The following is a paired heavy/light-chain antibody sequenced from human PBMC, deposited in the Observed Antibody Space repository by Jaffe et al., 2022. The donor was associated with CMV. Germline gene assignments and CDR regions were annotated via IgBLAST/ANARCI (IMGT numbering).Light chain of an antibody. V-gene: IGKV1-39*01. Sequence: DIQMTQSPSSLSASIGDRVTITCRASQNINNYLNWFQQKPGKAPTLLIYATSNLPGGVPSRFTGGGSGTDFTLTISSLEAEDFATYYCQQSYPTPPRYTFGQGT. CDR2: ATS. J-gene: IGKJ2*01. CDR1: QNINNY. CDR3: QQSYPTPPRYT.
Heavy chain of an antibody. CDR1: GGSINSRIYY. CDR3: ARRGFASSDVSWSTSPSWFDP. CDR2: IYNSGTT. Sequence: QLQLQESGPGSVKPSETLSLTCSVSGGSINSRIYYWDWIRQSPGKDLEWIGSIYNSGTTYYNPSLMSRVTMSISTAKNQFSLQVNSVTAADTAVYYCARRGFASSDVSWSTSPSWFDPWGQGILVTVSS. J-gene: IGHJ5*02. D-gene: IGHD3-22*01. V-gene: IGHV4-39*01.